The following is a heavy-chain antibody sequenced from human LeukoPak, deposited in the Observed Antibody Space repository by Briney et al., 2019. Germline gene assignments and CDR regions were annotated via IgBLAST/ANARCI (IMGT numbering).Heavy chain of an antibody. V-gene: IGHV1-3*03. J-gene: IGHJ4*02. CDR2: INAGNGNT. CDR3: ARGSNYYDSSGYSLDH. Sequence: GASVKVSCKASGYTFTSYAMHWVRQAPGQRLEWMGWINAGNGNTKYSQEFQGRVTITRDTSASTAYMELSSLRSEDMAVYYCARGSNYYDSSGYSLDHWGQGTLVTVSS. D-gene: IGHD3-22*01. CDR1: GYTFTSYA.